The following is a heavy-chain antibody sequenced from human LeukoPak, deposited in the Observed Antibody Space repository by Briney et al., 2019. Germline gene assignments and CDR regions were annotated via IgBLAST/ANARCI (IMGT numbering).Heavy chain of an antibody. J-gene: IGHJ4*02. CDR2: ISAYNGNT. CDR3: ARDGRSSFSAPVDY. V-gene: IGHV1-18*01. D-gene: IGHD2-15*01. Sequence: ASVKVSCKASGYTFTSYDINWVRQATGQGLEWMGWISAYNGNTNYAQKLQGRVTMTTDTSTSTAYMELRSLRSDDTAVYYSARDGRSSFSAPVDYWGQGTLVTVSS. CDR1: GYTFTSYD.